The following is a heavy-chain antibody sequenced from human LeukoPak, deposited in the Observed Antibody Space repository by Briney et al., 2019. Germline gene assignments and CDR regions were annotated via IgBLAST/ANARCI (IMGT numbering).Heavy chain of an antibody. V-gene: IGHV1-69*05. CDR1: GGTFSSYA. Sequence: ASVKVSCKASGGTFSSYAISWVRQAPGQGLEWMGGIIPIFGTANYAQKFQGRVTITTDESTSTAYMELSSLRSDDTAVYYCARDFPGDYYDSSGYIFDYWGQGTLVTVSS. CDR3: ARDFPGDYYDSSGYIFDY. CDR2: IIPIFGTA. J-gene: IGHJ4*02. D-gene: IGHD3-22*01.